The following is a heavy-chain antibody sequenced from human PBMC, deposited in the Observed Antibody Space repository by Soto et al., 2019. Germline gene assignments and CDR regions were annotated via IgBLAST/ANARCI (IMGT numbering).Heavy chain of an antibody. CDR1: GFTFSSYA. D-gene: IGHD3-3*01. CDR2: ISGSGGST. J-gene: IGHJ5*02. V-gene: IGHV3-23*01. CDR3: AKDREVYYDFWSGYYPNWFDP. Sequence: TGGSLRLSCAASGFTFSSYAMSWVRQAPGKGLEWVSAISGSGGSTYYADSVKGRFTISRDNSKNTLYLQMNSPRAEDTAVYYCAKDREVYYDFWSGYYPNWFDPWGQGTLVTVSS.